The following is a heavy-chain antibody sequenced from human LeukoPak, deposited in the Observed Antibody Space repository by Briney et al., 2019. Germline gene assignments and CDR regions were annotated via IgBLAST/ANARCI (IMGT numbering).Heavy chain of an antibody. CDR2: ISGFNAYT. Sequence: ASVKVSCKASGYSFTMYGISWVRQAPGQGLEWMGWISGFNAYTNYAQKLQGRVIMTTDTSTSTAYMEVRGLRSDDTAVYYCARDHWSHYYGSGGENYFDPWGQGTLVTVSS. J-gene: IGHJ5*02. CDR3: ARDHWSHYYGSGGENYFDP. CDR1: GYSFTMYG. D-gene: IGHD3-10*01. V-gene: IGHV1-18*01.